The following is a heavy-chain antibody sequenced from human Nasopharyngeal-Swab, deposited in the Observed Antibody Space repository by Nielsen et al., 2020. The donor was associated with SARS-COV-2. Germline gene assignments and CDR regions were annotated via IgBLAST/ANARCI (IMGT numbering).Heavy chain of an antibody. J-gene: IGHJ6*02. V-gene: IGHV4-34*01. CDR3: ARDIFGVVSYFDYGLDV. CDR1: GGTFSGFF. D-gene: IGHD3-3*01. CDR2: VKHIGRA. Sequence: SQTLSLTCDVNGGTFSGFFWSWVRLPPGKGLEWIGAVKHIGRADYNPSLKSRVTISVDTSKNQLSLKLTSVTAADTAVYYCARDIFGVVSYFDYGLDVWGQGTTVTVSS.